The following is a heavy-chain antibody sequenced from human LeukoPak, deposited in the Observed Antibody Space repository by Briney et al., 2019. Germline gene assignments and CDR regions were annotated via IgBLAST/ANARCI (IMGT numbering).Heavy chain of an antibody. D-gene: IGHD2-2*01. CDR3: ARVPGYCSSTSCYDGYYYYYGMDV. J-gene: IGHJ6*02. CDR2: INPNSGGT. Sequence: ASVKVSCKASGYTFTGYYMHWVQQAPGQGLEWMGWINPNSGGTNYAQKFQGRVTMTRDTSISTAYMELSRLRSDDTAVYYCARVPGYCSSTSCYDGYYYYYGMDVWGQGTTVTVSS. CDR1: GYTFTGYY. V-gene: IGHV1-2*02.